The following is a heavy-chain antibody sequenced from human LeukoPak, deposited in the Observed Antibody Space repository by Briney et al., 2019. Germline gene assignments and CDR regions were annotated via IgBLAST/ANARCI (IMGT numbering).Heavy chain of an antibody. V-gene: IGHV4-34*01. CDR2: INHSGST. Sequence: SETLSLTCAVYGGSFSGYYWSWIRQPPGKGLEWIGEINHSGSTNYNPSLKSRVTISVDTSKNQFSLKLSSVTAADTAVYYCARGPFLEWLGNPFDYWGQGTLVTVSS. D-gene: IGHD3-3*01. CDR1: GGSFSGYY. CDR3: ARGPFLEWLGNPFDY. J-gene: IGHJ4*02.